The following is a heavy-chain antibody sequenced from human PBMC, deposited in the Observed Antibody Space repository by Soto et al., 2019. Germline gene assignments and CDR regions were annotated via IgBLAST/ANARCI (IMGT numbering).Heavy chain of an antibody. J-gene: IGHJ5*02. CDR3: AKGPAKSVWGSRYGWFDP. V-gene: IGHV3-23*01. CDR1: GFTFSSYA. CDR2: ISGSGGST. D-gene: IGHD2-2*01. Sequence: TGGSLRLSCAASGFTFSSYAMSWVRQAPGKGLEWVSAISGSGGSTNYANSVKGRFTISRDNSKNTLYLQMNSLRAEDTALFYCAKGPAKSVWGSRYGWFDPWGKGTLVTVSS.